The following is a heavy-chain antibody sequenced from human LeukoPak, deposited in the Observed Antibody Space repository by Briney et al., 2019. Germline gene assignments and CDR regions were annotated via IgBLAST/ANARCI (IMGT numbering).Heavy chain of an antibody. V-gene: IGHV1-2*02. CDR3: ARVPHWDPHFDY. Sequence: ASVKVSCKASGFTFTAYYMHWVRQAPGQGLEWMGWINPNSGGTNYAQKFQGRVTMTRDTSISTAYMELSRLRSDDTAVYYCARVPHWDPHFDYWGQGTLVTVSS. J-gene: IGHJ4*02. D-gene: IGHD7-27*01. CDR1: GFTFTAYY. CDR2: INPNSGGT.